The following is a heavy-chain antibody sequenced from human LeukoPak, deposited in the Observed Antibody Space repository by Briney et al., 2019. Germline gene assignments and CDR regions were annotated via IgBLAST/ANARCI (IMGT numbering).Heavy chain of an antibody. Sequence: WASVKVSCKASGYTFTSYDINWVRQATGQGLEWMGWMNPNSGNTGYAQKFQGRVTITRNTSISTAYMELSSLRSEDTAVYYCARLGYSSGWYYYYYYMDVWGKGTTVTVSS. V-gene: IGHV1-8*03. CDR2: MNPNSGNT. D-gene: IGHD6-19*01. CDR1: GYTFTSYD. J-gene: IGHJ6*03. CDR3: ARLGYSSGWYYYYYYMDV.